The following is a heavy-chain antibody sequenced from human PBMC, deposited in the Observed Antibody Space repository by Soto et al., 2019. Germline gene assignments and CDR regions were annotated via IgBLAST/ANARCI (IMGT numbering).Heavy chain of an antibody. CDR1: GGTFSSYA. Sequence: QVQLVQSGAEVKKPGSSVKVSCKASGGTFSSYAISWVRQAPGQGLEWMGGIIPIFGTANYAQKFQGRVTITADESTSTAYMELSSLRSEDTAVYYCARDPKDSSSWYGNWFDPWGQGTLVTVSS. J-gene: IGHJ5*02. D-gene: IGHD6-13*01. CDR3: ARDPKDSSSWYGNWFDP. CDR2: IIPIFGTA. V-gene: IGHV1-69*01.